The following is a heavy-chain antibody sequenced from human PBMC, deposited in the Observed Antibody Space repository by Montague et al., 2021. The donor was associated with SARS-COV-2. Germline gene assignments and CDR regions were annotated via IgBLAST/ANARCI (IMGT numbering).Heavy chain of an antibody. CDR2: NHYSGNN. D-gene: IGHD1-26*01. CDR3: ATHLAISSQATVSDY. V-gene: IGHV4-39*01. Sequence: SETLSLTCTVSGDSISSGYFYWGRIRQPPGKGLVWVGTNHYSGNNYYNPYLKGRVTISVDTSRNQFSLKLSSVTAADTAIYYCATHLAISSQATVSDYWGQGTLVTVSS. CDR1: GDSISSGYFY. J-gene: IGHJ4*02.